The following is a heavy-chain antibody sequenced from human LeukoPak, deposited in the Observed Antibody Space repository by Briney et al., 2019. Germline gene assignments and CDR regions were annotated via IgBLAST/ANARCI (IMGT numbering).Heavy chain of an antibody. Sequence: GGSLRLSCAASGFTFSSYAMSWVRQAPGKGLEWAAAISGSGGSTYYADSVKGRFTISRDNSKNTLYLQMNSLRAEDTAVYYCAKAYSSGWPNYGMDVWGQGTTVTVSS. J-gene: IGHJ6*02. CDR1: GFTFSSYA. V-gene: IGHV3-23*01. D-gene: IGHD6-19*01. CDR2: ISGSGGST. CDR3: AKAYSSGWPNYGMDV.